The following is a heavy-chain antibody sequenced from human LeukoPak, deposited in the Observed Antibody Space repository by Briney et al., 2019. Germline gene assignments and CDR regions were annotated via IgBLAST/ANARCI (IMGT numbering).Heavy chain of an antibody. CDR3: ARSIAARDADY. J-gene: IGHJ4*02. D-gene: IGHD6-6*01. CDR1: GYTFTSYY. Sequence: ASVKVSCKASGYTFTSYYMHWVRQAPGQGLEWMGIINPSGGSTTYAQKFQGRVTMTRDTSTSTVYMELSSLRSEDTAVYYCARSIAARDADYWGQGTLVTVSS. V-gene: IGHV1-46*01. CDR2: INPSGGST.